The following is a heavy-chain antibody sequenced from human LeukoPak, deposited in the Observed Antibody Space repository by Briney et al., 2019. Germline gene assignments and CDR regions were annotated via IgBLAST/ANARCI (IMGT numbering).Heavy chain of an antibody. D-gene: IGHD2-15*01. J-gene: IGHJ4*02. CDR3: ARENCSGGSCYVHEPICFDY. CDR1: GGSISSSSYY. CDR2: IYYSGST. V-gene: IGHV4-39*07. Sequence: SETLSLTCTVSGGSISSSSYYWGWIRQPPGKGLEWIGSIYYSGSTYYNPSLKSRVTISVDTSKNQFSLKLSSVTAADTAVYYCARENCSGGSCYVHEPICFDYWGQGTLVTVSS.